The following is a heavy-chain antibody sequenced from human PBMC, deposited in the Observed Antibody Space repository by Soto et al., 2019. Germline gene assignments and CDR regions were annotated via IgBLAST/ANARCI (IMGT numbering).Heavy chain of an antibody. D-gene: IGHD6-6*01. Sequence: SETLSLTCTVSGGSISSGGYYWSWIRQHPGKGLEWIGYIYYSGSTYYNPSLKSRVTIPVDTSKNQFSLKLSSVTAADTAVYYCARELNSSSVKYNWFDPWGQGTLVTVSS. V-gene: IGHV4-31*03. CDR1: GGSISSGGYY. CDR2: IYYSGST. J-gene: IGHJ5*02. CDR3: ARELNSSSVKYNWFDP.